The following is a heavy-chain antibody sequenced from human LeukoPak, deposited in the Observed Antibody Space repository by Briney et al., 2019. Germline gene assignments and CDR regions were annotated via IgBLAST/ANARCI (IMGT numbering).Heavy chain of an antibody. CDR2: INPNSGGT. CDR3: ARGYYDSSDYEYFQH. CDR1: GYTFTGYY. V-gene: IGHV1-2*02. J-gene: IGHJ1*01. Sequence: ASVKVSCKASGYTFTGYYMHWVRQAPGQGLEWMGWINPNSGGTNYAQKFQGRVTMTRDTSIITAYMELSRLRSDDTAVYFCARGYYDSSDYEYFQHWGQGTLVTVSS. D-gene: IGHD3-22*01.